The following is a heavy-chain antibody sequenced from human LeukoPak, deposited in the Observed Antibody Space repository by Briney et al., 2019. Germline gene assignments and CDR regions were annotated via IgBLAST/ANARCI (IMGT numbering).Heavy chain of an antibody. CDR3: AKDFGYSYGLCFDY. CDR2: ISYDGSNK. Sequence: GRSLRLSCAASGFTFSSYGMHWVRQAPGKGLEWVAVISYDGSNKYYADSVKGRFTISRDNSKNTLYLQMNSLRAEETAVYYCAKDFGYSYGLCFDYWGQGNLVTVSS. D-gene: IGHD5-18*01. CDR1: GFTFSSYG. V-gene: IGHV3-30*18. J-gene: IGHJ4*02.